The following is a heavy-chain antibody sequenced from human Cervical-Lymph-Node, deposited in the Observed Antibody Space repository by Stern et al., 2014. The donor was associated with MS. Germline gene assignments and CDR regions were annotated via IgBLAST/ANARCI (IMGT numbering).Heavy chain of an antibody. V-gene: IGHV1-2*02. J-gene: IGHJ4*02. CDR3: ARDRGSYSDY. CDR1: GYTFTAYF. Sequence: VQLLESGAEVERPGASVKVSCKASGYTFTAYFLHWVRQAPGQGLEWMGWISPTTGSATYAQKFQDRVTMTRDTSINTGYMEVSSLRSDDTAVYYCARDRGSYSDYGGQGTLAAVSS. D-gene: IGHD1-26*01. CDR2: ISPTTGSA.